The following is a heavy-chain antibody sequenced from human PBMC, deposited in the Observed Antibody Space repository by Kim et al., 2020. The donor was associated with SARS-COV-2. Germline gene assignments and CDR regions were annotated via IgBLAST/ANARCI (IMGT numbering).Heavy chain of an antibody. V-gene: IGHV3-73*01. D-gene: IGHD6-19*01. J-gene: IGHJ3*02. Sequence: SVKGRFTISRDDSKNTAYLQMNSLKTEDTAVYYCTSEALAVAGMSDACDIWGQGTMVTVSS. CDR3: TSEALAVAGMSDACDI.